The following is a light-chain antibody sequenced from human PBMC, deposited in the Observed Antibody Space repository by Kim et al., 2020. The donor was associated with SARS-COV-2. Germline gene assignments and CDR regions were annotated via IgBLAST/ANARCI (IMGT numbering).Light chain of an antibody. CDR2: DDN. CDR1: GGGIAGTY. J-gene: IGLJ3*02. V-gene: IGLV6-57*02. CDR3: QSYDSSNHNWV. Sequence: ENLSCARTGGGIAGTYGKGYQQRPGSAPTPVIYDDNQRPPGAPVRFSVSIDSSANSASLTISGLKTEDEADYYCQSYDSSNHNWVFGGGTKLTVL.